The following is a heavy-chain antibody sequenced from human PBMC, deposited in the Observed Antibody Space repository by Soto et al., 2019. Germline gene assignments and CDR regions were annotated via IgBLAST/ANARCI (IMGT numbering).Heavy chain of an antibody. CDR2: MNPNSGNT. V-gene: IGHV1-8*01. CDR1: GYTFTSYD. J-gene: IGHJ6*03. D-gene: IGHD2-2*01. Sequence: ASVKVSCKASGYTFTSYDINWVRQATGQGLEWMGWMNPNSGNTGYAQKFQGRVTMTRNTSISTAYMELSSLRSEDTAVYYCARAIRDIVVVPAEPILYYMDVWGKGTTVTVSS. CDR3: ARAIRDIVVVPAEPILYYMDV.